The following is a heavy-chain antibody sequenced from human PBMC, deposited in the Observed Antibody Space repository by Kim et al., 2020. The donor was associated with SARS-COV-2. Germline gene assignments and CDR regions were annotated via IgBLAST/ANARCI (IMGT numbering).Heavy chain of an antibody. CDR3: AREGGYSSSAYYGMDV. Sequence: GGSLRLSCAASGFTFSSYEMNWVRQAPGKGLEWVSHISSSGSTIYYADSVKGRFTISRDNAKNSLYLQMNSLRAEDTAVYYCAREGGYSSSAYYGMDVRGQGTTVTVSS. D-gene: IGHD6-6*01. CDR2: ISSSGSTI. J-gene: IGHJ6*02. V-gene: IGHV3-48*03. CDR1: GFTFSSYE.